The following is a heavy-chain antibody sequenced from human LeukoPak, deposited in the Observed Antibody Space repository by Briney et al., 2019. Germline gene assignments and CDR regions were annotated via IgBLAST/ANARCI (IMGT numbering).Heavy chain of an antibody. CDR2: ISYDGSKK. CDR1: GFTFSSYW. J-gene: IGHJ4*02. D-gene: IGHD4-23*01. V-gene: IGHV3-30*03. Sequence: PGGSLRLSCAASGFTFSSYWMSWVRQAPGKGLEWVAVISYDGSKKDYADSVKGRFTISRDNSKNTLYLQMNSLRAEDTAVYYCARGARKGDDYGGFFDYWGQGTLVTVSS. CDR3: ARGARKGDDYGGFFDY.